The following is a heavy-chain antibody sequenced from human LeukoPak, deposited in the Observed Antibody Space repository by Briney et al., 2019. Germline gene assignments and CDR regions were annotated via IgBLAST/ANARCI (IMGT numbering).Heavy chain of an antibody. CDR3: ATGIYGYSYGPFDY. CDR2: FDPEDGET. CDR1: GYTLTELS. V-gene: IGHV1-24*01. D-gene: IGHD5-18*01. Sequence: GASVKVSCKVSGYTLTELSMQWVRQAPGKGLEWMGGFDPEDGETIYAQKFQGRVTMTEDTSTDTAYMELSSLRSEDTAVYYCATGIYGYSYGPFDYWGQGTLVTVSS. J-gene: IGHJ4*02.